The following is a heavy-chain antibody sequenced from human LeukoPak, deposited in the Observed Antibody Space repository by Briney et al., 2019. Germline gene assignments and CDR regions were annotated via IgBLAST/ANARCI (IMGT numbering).Heavy chain of an antibody. CDR2: IRNNGATT. Sequence: GGSLRLSCAASGITFSSHAMTWVRQAPGKGLEWVASIRNNGATTDYADSVKGRFTISRDNSKSTLYLQMNSLRAEDTAVYYCASYSGSSGGFDYWGQGTLVTVSS. D-gene: IGHD1-26*01. J-gene: IGHJ4*02. V-gene: IGHV3-23*01. CDR3: ASYSGSSGGFDY. CDR1: GITFSSHA.